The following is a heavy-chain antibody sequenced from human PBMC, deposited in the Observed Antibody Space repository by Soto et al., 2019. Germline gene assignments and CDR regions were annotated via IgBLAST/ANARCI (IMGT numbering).Heavy chain of an antibody. D-gene: IGHD2-15*01. CDR1: GGSVSSGNYY. V-gene: IGHV4-61*01. J-gene: IGHJ5*02. CDR2: IYYTGST. CDR3: ASALYCSGDSCSFDP. Sequence: QVQLQESGPGLVKPSETLSLTCTVSGGSVSSGNYYWSWIRQPPGKGLEWIGFIYYTGSTSYNPSHKSRGTXSXXXSXXQFSLKLPSVTAADTAVYYCASALYCSGDSCSFDPWCQGTLVTVSS.